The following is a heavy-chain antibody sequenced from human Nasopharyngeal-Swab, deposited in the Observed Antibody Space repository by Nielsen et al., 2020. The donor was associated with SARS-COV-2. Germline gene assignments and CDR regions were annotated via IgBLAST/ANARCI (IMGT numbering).Heavy chain of an antibody. V-gene: IGHV4-34*01. Sequence: RQAPGKELEWIGEINHSGSTNYNPSLKSRVTISVDTSKNQFSLKLSSVTAADTAVYYCARGPGLLLGYYYYYGMDVWGQGTTVTVS. J-gene: IGHJ6*02. CDR3: ARGPGLLLGYYYYYGMDV. D-gene: IGHD2-15*01. CDR2: INHSGST.